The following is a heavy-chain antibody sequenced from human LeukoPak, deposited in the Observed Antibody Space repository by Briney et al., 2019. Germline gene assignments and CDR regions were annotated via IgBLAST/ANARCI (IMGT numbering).Heavy chain of an antibody. D-gene: IGHD5-12*01. Sequence: SGTLSLTCSVSGGSISSNNWWTWVRQPPGKGLEWIGEIYHSGNTNYNPSLKSRVTISVDKSNNHFSLKMNSVTAADTAVYYCARDSATTLGSYYYGLDVWGQGTTVTVSS. CDR3: ARDSATTLGSYYYGLDV. V-gene: IGHV4-4*02. CDR2: IYHSGNT. CDR1: GGSISSNNW. J-gene: IGHJ6*02.